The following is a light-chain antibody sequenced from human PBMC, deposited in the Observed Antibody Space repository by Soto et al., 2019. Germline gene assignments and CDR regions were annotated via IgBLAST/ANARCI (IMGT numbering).Light chain of an antibody. CDR1: QSLLHTNGYNY. J-gene: IGKJ2*01. CDR3: MQALQTPRT. Sequence: DIVMTQSPLSLTVTPGESASISCWSSQSLLHTNGYNYFDWYLQKPGQSPQLLIYLGSNRASGVPDRFSGRGSGTDFTLRISRVVADDVGVYYCMQALQTPRTFGQGTKLEIK. V-gene: IGKV2-28*01. CDR2: LGS.